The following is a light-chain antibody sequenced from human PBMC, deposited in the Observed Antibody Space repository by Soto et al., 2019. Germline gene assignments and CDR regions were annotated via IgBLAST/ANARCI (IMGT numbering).Light chain of an antibody. V-gene: IGKV3-20*01. CDR1: QSVISNY. CDR3: QPYGSSPEWT. CDR2: GAS. Sequence: EIVLTQSPGTLSLSPGERATLTCRASQSVISNYLAWYQQKPGQGPRPLIYGASNMATGIPDRFRGSGSGTDFTFTISRLEAEDFAVYYCQPYGSSPEWTFGQGTKVEIK. J-gene: IGKJ1*01.